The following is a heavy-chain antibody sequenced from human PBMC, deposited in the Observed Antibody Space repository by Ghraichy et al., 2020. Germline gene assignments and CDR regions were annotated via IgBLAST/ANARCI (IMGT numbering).Heavy chain of an antibody. J-gene: IGHJ6*02. V-gene: IGHV3-48*02. D-gene: IGHD6-13*01. CDR3: FAAAAEYYYYGMDV. CDR1: GFPFSSYN. CDR2: ISSSSATI. Sequence: GGSLRLSCAASGFPFSSYNMNWVRQAPGKGLEWISYISSSSATIYYADSVKGRFAISRDNARNALYLQMNSLRDEDTAVYYCFAAAAEYYYYGMDVWGQGTTVTVSS.